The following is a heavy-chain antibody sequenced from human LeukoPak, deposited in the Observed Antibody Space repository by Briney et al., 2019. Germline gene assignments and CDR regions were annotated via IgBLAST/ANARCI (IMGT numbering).Heavy chain of an antibody. CDR3: AKAYYYGSGSYYVAFDC. D-gene: IGHD3-10*01. Sequence: GGSLRLPCAASGFTFSNYAMTWVRQAPGEGLEWVSSLSGRGDNTFYADSVKGRFTISRDNSENTLHLQMNSLRAEDTAVYYCAKAYYYGSGSYYVAFDCWGQGTLVTVSS. CDR2: LSGRGDNT. J-gene: IGHJ4*02. CDR1: GFTFSNYA. V-gene: IGHV3-23*01.